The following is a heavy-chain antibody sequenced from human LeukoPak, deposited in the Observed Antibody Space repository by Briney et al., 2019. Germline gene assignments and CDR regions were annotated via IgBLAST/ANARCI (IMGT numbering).Heavy chain of an antibody. J-gene: IGHJ6*03. Sequence: PGGSLRLSCAASGYTFSSYGVHWVRQAPGKGLEWVAMISHDGDYAEYADSVKGRFTISRDNSKKTMHVEMRSLRAEDTVVYYCWVGFCSFSTCYEWRDGYYQFDVWGKGTTVIVSS. V-gene: IGHV3-30*03. CDR3: WVGFCSFSTCYEWRDGYYQFDV. CDR1: GYTFSSYG. D-gene: IGHD2-2*01. CDR2: ISHDGDYA.